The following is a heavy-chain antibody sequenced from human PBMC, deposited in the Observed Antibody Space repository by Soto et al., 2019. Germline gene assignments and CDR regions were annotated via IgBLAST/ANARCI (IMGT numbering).Heavy chain of an antibody. CDR1: GGSISSSNW. CDR2: IYHSGST. V-gene: IGHV4-4*02. CDR3: ASVTGYSSSAFDY. D-gene: IGHD6-13*01. J-gene: IGHJ4*02. Sequence: SETLSLTCAVSGGSISSSNWWSWVRQPPGKGLEWIGEIYHSGSTNYNPSLKSRVTISVDKSKNQFSLKLSSVTAADTAVYYCASVTGYSSSAFDYWGQGTLVTVSS.